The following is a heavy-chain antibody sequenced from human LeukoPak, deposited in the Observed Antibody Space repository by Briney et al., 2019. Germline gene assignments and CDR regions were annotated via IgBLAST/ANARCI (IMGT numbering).Heavy chain of an antibody. J-gene: IGHJ4*02. CDR2: ITWNSDAI. CDR3: TKGTWGNPFDY. V-gene: IGHV3-9*01. CDR1: GFTFDVYT. D-gene: IGHD7-27*01. Sequence: GRSLRLSCTASGFTFDVYTMHWVRQVPGKGLEWVSAITWNSDAIDYAASVKGRFTISRDNAKNSLYLQMNSLRVEDTALYYCTKGTWGNPFDYWGQGTLVTVSS.